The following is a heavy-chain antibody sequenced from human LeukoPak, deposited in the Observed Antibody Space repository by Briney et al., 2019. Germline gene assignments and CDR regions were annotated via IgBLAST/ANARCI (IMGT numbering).Heavy chain of an antibody. D-gene: IGHD1-26*01. CDR2: ISYDGSNK. J-gene: IGHJ4*02. CDR1: GFTFSSYG. V-gene: IGHV3-30*03. Sequence: GSLRLSCAASGFTFSSYGMHWVRQAPGKGLEWVAIISYDGSNKYYADSVKGRFTISRDNSKNTLYLQMNSLRAEDAAVYYCARDPRGSPYYFDYWGQGTLVTVSS. CDR3: ARDPRGSPYYFDY.